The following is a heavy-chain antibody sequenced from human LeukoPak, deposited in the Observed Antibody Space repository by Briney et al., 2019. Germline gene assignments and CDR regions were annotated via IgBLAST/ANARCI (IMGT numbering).Heavy chain of an antibody. J-gene: IGHJ4*02. Sequence: GGSLRLSCQASGFTFNRNAISWVRQAPGKGLEWVSRINSDGSSTNYADSVKGRFTISRDNAKNTLYLQMNSLRAEDTAVYYCATFTERENYHYTANLWGQGTLVIVS. CDR3: ATFTERENYHYTANL. D-gene: IGHD3-16*02. V-gene: IGHV3-74*01. CDR1: GFTFNRNA. CDR2: INSDGSST.